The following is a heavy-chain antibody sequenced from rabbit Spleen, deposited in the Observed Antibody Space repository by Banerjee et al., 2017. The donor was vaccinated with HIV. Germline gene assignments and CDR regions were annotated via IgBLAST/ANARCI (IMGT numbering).Heavy chain of an antibody. Sequence: QEQLEESGGDLVKPGGSLKLSCTASGFSFSNKAVMCWVRQAPGKGLEWIACINAITGKAVYANWAKGRSTFSKSSSTTVTLQMTSLTAADTATYFCARDTASSFSSYGMDLWGPGTLVTVS. V-gene: IGHV1S45*01. CDR2: INAITGKA. D-gene: IGHD8-1*01. CDR3: ARDTASSFSSYGMDL. CDR1: GFSFSNKAV. J-gene: IGHJ6*01.